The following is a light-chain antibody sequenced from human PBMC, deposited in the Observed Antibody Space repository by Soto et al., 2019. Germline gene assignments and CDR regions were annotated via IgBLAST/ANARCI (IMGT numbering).Light chain of an antibody. CDR1: SCDIGSYTD. V-gene: IGLV2-14*03. CDR2: DVS. Sequence: QSALTQPASVSGSPGQSISISCTGSSCDIGSYTDVSWYQHHPSIAPKLLMFDVSSRSSVVAERSAAFTSGYTSSLTISGLQAGDEADYYCSSYTSLGLYVFGTGTKLTVL. J-gene: IGLJ1*01. CDR3: SSYTSLGLYV.